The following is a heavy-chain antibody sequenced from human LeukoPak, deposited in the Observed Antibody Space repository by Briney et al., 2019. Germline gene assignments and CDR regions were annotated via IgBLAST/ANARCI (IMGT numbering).Heavy chain of an antibody. D-gene: IGHD3-22*01. CDR1: GGSITSYY. CDR2: IYYTGST. CDR3: AGSFFYDGNRYFDY. J-gene: IGHJ4*02. Sequence: PSETLSLTCNVSGGSITSYYWIWIRQPPGKGLEWIGYIYYTGSTNSNPSLKSRLTISLDTSKKQFSLKLSSVTAADTAIYYCAGSFFYDGNRYFDYWGQGALVTVSS. V-gene: IGHV4-59*08.